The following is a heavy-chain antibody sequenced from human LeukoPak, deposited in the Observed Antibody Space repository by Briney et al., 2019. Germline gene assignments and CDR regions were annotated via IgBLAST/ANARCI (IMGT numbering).Heavy chain of an antibody. V-gene: IGHV3-9*01. D-gene: IGHD6-19*01. CDR2: ISWNSGSI. CDR1: GFTFDDYA. Sequence: GGSLRLSCAASGFTFDDYAMHWVRQAPGKGLEWVSGISWNSGSIGYVDSVKGRFTISRDNAKNSLYLQMNSLRAEDTALYYCAKDKGVGYSSGWYYFDYWGQGTLVTVSS. CDR3: AKDKGVGYSSGWYYFDY. J-gene: IGHJ4*02.